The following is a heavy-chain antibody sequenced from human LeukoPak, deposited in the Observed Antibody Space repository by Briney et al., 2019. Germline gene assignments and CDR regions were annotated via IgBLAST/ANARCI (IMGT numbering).Heavy chain of an antibody. CDR3: ARVQRPLDGADY. Sequence: SETLSLTCTVSGGSISSYYWSWIRQPPGKGVEWIGYVYYSGSAHYNPSLKSRVTISVDTSKNLFSLKLSSVTAADTAVYYCARVQRPLDGADYWGQGTLVTVSS. J-gene: IGHJ4*02. CDR2: VYYSGSA. V-gene: IGHV4-59*01. CDR1: GGSISSYY. D-gene: IGHD1-1*01.